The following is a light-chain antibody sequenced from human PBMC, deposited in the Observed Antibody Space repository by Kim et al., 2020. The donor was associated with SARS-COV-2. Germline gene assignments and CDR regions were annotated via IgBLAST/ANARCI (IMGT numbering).Light chain of an antibody. J-gene: IGKJ1*01. Sequence: DIQMTQSPSSLSVSVGDRVTITCRASQSISSYLNWYQQKPGKAPKLLIYAASSLQSGVPSRFSGSGSGTDFTLTISSLQPEDFATYYCQQSYSTPWTFGKGTKVDIK. CDR2: AAS. CDR1: QSISSY. CDR3: QQSYSTPWT. V-gene: IGKV1-39*01.